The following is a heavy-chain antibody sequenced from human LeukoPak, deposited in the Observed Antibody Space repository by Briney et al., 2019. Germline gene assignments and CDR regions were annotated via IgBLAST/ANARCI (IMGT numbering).Heavy chain of an antibody. CDR1: GYTFTGYY. CDR3: ARWGGSGWYSFDY. Sequence: ASVKVSCKASGYTFTGYYMHWVRQAPGQGLEWMGWINPNSGGTNYAQKFQGRVTMTRDTSISTAYMELSSLRCDDTAVYYCARWGGSGWYSFDYWGQGTLVTVSS. J-gene: IGHJ4*02. D-gene: IGHD6-19*01. V-gene: IGHV1-2*02. CDR2: INPNSGGT.